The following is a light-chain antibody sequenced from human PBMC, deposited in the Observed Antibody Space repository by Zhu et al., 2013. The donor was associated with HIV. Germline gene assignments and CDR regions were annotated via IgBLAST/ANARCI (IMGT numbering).Light chain of an antibody. CDR2: GAS. J-gene: IGKJ2*02. CDR1: QSVSSS. V-gene: IGKV3-15*01. Sequence: EIVLTQSPATLSVSPGETATLSCRASQSVSSSLAWYQQKPGQGPRLLIYGASTRATGIPARFSGSGSGTDFTLAISSLQFEDSAVYYCQQYNNWPPSTFGQGTKLEIK. CDR3: QQYNNWPPST.